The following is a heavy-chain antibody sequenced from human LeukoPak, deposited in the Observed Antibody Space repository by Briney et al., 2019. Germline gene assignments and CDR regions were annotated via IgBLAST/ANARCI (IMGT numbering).Heavy chain of an antibody. Sequence: GGSLRLSCVASGFTFSSYALSWVRQAPGKGLDCVSAISGSGGSTYYADSVKGRFTISRDNSKNTLYLQMNSLRAEDTAVYYCAKVGWVATIYYYYMDVWGKGTTVTVSS. CDR2: ISGSGGST. J-gene: IGHJ6*03. CDR3: AKVGWVATIYYYYMDV. V-gene: IGHV3-23*01. CDR1: GFTFSSYA. D-gene: IGHD5-12*01.